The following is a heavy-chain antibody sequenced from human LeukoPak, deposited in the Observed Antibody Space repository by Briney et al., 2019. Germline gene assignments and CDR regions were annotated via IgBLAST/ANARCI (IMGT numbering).Heavy chain of an antibody. Sequence: GGSLRLSCAASGFTFSSYAIHWVRQAPGKGLEWVAVISYDGSNKYYADSVKGRFTISRDNSKNTLYLQMNSLRAEDTAVYYCASDDSSGYYDYWGQGTLVTVSS. CDR2: ISYDGSNK. CDR3: ASDDSSGYYDY. V-gene: IGHV3-30*04. CDR1: GFTFSSYA. D-gene: IGHD3-22*01. J-gene: IGHJ4*02.